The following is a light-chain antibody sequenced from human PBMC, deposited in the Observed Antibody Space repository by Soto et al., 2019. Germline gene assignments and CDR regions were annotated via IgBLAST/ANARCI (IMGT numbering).Light chain of an antibody. Sequence: QSVLTQPPSVSAAPGQKVTISCSGSRSNIGNNYVSWYQQLPRTAPTLLIYDNNKRPSGIPDRFSGSKSGTSATLGITGLQTGDEADYYCGTWDSSLSAVVFGGGTKLTVL. CDR1: RSNIGNNY. CDR3: GTWDSSLSAVV. CDR2: DNN. J-gene: IGLJ2*01. V-gene: IGLV1-51*01.